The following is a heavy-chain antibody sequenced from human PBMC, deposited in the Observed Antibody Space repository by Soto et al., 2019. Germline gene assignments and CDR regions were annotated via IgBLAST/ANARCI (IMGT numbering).Heavy chain of an antibody. V-gene: IGHV1-69*13. J-gene: IGHJ6*02. CDR3: AGIAAAGTDYYSYHGMDV. D-gene: IGHD6-13*01. CDR1: GGTFSSYA. Sequence: SVKVSCKASGGTFSSYAISWVRQAPGQGLEWMGGIIPIFGTANYAQKFQGRVTITADESTSTAYMELSSLRSEDTAEYYCAGIAAAGTDYYSYHGMDVWGQGTTVTASS. CDR2: IIPIFGTA.